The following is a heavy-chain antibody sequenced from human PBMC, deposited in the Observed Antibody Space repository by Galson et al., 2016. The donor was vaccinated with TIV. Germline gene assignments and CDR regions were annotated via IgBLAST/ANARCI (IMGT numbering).Heavy chain of an antibody. J-gene: IGHJ4*02. CDR2: ITPNGDST. CDR3: AHSLYCVNGCAYPFDN. D-gene: IGHD2-21*01. Sequence: SVKVSCKASGFTYNTYFMHWVRQAPGQGPEWMAKITPNGDSTRYAQKFQGRVTVTRDTSTKTVFLELRSLKSEDTAVYYCAHSLYCVNGCAYPFDNWGQGTLVTVSS. V-gene: IGHV1-46*02. CDR1: GFTYNTYF.